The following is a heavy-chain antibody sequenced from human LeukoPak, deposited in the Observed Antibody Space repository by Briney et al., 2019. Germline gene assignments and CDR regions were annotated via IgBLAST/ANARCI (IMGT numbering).Heavy chain of an antibody. V-gene: IGHV3-48*03. CDR1: GSTFSSYE. CDR2: ISSSGSTI. D-gene: IGHD6-13*01. Sequence: KPGGSLRLSCAASGSTFSSYEMNWVRQAPGKGLEWVSYISSSGSTIYYADSVKGRFTISRDNAKNSLYLQMNSLRAEDTAVYYCASSSWYYFDYWGQGTLVTVSS. J-gene: IGHJ4*02. CDR3: ASSSWYYFDY.